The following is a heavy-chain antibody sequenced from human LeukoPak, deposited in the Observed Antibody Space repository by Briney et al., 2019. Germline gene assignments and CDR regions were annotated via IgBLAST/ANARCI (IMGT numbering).Heavy chain of an antibody. CDR1: GYTFTSYY. D-gene: IGHD6-19*01. CDR3: ARDLDSSGWFTQGVDP. Sequence: ASVKVSCRASGYTFTSYYMHWVRQAPGQGLEWMGIINPNGGSTSYAQKFQGRVTMTRDTSTSTVYMELSSLRSEDTAVYYCARDLDSSGWFTQGVDPWGQGTLVTVSS. CDR2: INPNGGST. V-gene: IGHV1-46*01. J-gene: IGHJ5*02.